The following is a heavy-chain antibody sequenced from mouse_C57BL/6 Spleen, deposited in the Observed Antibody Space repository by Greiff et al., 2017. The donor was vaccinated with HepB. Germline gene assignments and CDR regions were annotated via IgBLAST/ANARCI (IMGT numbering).Heavy chain of an antibody. Sequence: EVKLHESGPSLVKPSQSLSLTCSVTGYSITSGYYWNWIRQFPGNKLKWMGYISYDGSNNYNPSLKNRISITRDTSKNQFFLKLNSVTTEDTATYYCARGDYDDGAWFAYWGQGTLVTVSA. CDR1: GYSITSGYY. CDR3: ARGDYDDGAWFAY. D-gene: IGHD2-4*01. J-gene: IGHJ3*01. V-gene: IGHV3-6*01. CDR2: ISYDGSN.